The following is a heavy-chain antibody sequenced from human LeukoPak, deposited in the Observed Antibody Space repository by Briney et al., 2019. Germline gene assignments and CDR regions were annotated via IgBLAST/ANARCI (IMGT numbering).Heavy chain of an antibody. D-gene: IGHD2-15*01. CDR1: GFTFSSYA. CDR2: ISYDGSNK. J-gene: IGHJ4*02. V-gene: IGHV3-30-3*01. CDR3: ARDRGVGYSFDY. Sequence: GGSLRLSCSASGFTFSSYAMHWVRQAPGKGLEWVAVISYDGSNKYYADSVKGRFTISRDNSKNTLYLQMNSLRAEDTAVYYCARDRGVGYSFDYWGQGTLVTVSS.